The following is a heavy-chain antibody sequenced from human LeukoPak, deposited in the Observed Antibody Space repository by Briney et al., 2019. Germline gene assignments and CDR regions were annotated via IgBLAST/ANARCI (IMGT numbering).Heavy chain of an antibody. J-gene: IGHJ6*03. V-gene: IGHV3-11*04. D-gene: IGHD2-21*02. CDR1: GFTFGEYY. CDR3: ARGRCAGDCYVTGSVDYYYYMDV. Sequence: PGGSLRLSCAASGFTFGEYYMSCVRQAPGKGLERVSYMSPTGKTIYYADSVKGRFSISRDNTEKSLSLQMNSLGAEDTGTYYCARGRCAGDCYVTGSVDYYYYMDVWGKGTTVTVSS. CDR2: MSPTGKTI.